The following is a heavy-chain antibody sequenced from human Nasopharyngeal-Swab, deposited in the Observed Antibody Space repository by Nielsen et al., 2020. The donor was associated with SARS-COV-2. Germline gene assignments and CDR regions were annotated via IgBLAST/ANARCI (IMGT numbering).Heavy chain of an antibody. CDR3: ARAMIVVVINAFDI. J-gene: IGHJ3*02. CDR1: GGSISSGGYY. V-gene: IGHV4-31*03. CDR2: IYYSGST. D-gene: IGHD3-22*01. Sequence: SETLSLTCTVSGGSISSGGYYWILFRRHPGKGLEWIGYIYYSGSTYYNPSLKSRVNISVDTSKNQFSLKLSSVTAADTAVYYCARAMIVVVINAFDIWGQGTMVTVSS.